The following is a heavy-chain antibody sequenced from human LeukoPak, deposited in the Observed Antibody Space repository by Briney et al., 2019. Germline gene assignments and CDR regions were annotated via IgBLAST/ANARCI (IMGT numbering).Heavy chain of an antibody. D-gene: IGHD2-15*01. Sequence: PSETLSLTCTVSGGSLSSGDYHWAWVRQTPGKGPDWIANIHNSGTTHYNPSLRSRVTISIDTSKIQFSLNLSSVIAAATAVYYCARRPKVAGGWFDSWGQGTLVTVSP. J-gene: IGHJ5*01. V-gene: IGHV4-39*01. CDR3: ARRPKVAGGWFDS. CDR2: IHNSGTT. CDR1: GGSLSSGDYH.